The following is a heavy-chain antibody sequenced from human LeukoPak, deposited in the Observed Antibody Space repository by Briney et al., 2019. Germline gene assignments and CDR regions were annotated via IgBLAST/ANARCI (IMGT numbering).Heavy chain of an antibody. CDR2: IYYSGST. CDR1: GGSISGSSYY. CDR3: AGTYYYDSSGYSLGGSFDY. D-gene: IGHD3-22*01. Sequence: SETLSLTCTVSGGSISGSSYYWGWIRQPPGKGLEWIGSIYYSGSTYYNPSLKSRVTISVDTSKNQFSLKLSSVTAADTAVYYCAGTYYYDSSGYSLGGSFDYWGQGTLVTVSS. J-gene: IGHJ4*02. V-gene: IGHV4-39*01.